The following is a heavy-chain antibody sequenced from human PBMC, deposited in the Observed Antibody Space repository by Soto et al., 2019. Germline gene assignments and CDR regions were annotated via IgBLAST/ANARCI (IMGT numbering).Heavy chain of an antibody. CDR1: GGSVSGGGYS. Sequence: QLQLQESGSGLVKPSQTLSLTCAVSGGSVSGGGYSWSWIRQPPGRGLEWIGYIWLSGSTYYNPSLKSRVTISIDRSKNQFSLRLSSVTAADTAVYFRARGGDYFDYWGQGALVTVSS. V-gene: IGHV4-30-2*01. CDR3: ARGGDYFDY. CDR2: IWLSGST. J-gene: IGHJ4*02.